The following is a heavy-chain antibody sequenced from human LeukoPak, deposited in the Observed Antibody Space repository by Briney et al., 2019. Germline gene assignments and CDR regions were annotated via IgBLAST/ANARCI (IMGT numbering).Heavy chain of an antibody. J-gene: IGHJ4*02. V-gene: IGHV1-18*01. CDR2: ISAYNGNT. D-gene: IGHD3-9*01. Sequence: EASVTVSCKASGYTFTSYGISWVRQAPGQGLEWMGWISAYNGNTNYAQKLQGRVTMTTDTSTSTAYMEPRSLRSDDTAVYYCARTGVYYDILTGYPDYWGQGTLVTVSS. CDR3: ARTGVYYDILTGYPDY. CDR1: GYTFTSYG.